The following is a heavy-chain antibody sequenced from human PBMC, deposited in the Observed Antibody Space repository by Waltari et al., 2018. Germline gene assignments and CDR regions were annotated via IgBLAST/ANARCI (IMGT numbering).Heavy chain of an antibody. CDR1: GFTFSSYA. J-gene: IGHJ4*02. CDR2: ISGSGGST. Sequence: EVQLVESGGGLVQPGGSLRLSCAASGFTFSSYAMSWVRQAPGKGLEWVSAISGSGGSTYYADSGKGRFTISRDNSKNTLYLQMNSLRAEDTAVYYCAKSGVYYDSSGHTPPDYWGQGTLVTVSS. V-gene: IGHV3-23*04. D-gene: IGHD3-22*01. CDR3: AKSGVYYDSSGHTPPDY.